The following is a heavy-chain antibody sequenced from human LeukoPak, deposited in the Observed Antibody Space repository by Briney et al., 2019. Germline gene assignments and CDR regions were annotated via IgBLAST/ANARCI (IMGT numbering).Heavy chain of an antibody. Sequence: ASVKVSCKASGGTFSSYAISWVRQAPGQGLEWMGWISAYNGNTNYAQKLQGRVTMTTDTSTSTAYMELRSLRSDDTAVYYCARTPLLRLGEFGPWGQGTLVTVSS. V-gene: IGHV1-18*01. CDR3: ARTPLLRLGEFGP. CDR1: GGTFSSYA. CDR2: ISAYNGNT. D-gene: IGHD3-16*01. J-gene: IGHJ5*02.